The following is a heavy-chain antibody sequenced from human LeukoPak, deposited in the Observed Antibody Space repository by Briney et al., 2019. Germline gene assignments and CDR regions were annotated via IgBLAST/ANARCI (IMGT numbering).Heavy chain of an antibody. V-gene: IGHV1-18*01. CDR1: GYTFTSYG. CDR2: ISADNGNT. Sequence: GASVNVSCKASGYTFTSYGISWVRQAPGQGLEWMGWISADNGNTKYSQQKLQGRVTMTTDTSTSTAYMELRSLRSDDTAVYYCARCSGGSCYLPFDYWGQGTLVPVSS. D-gene: IGHD2-15*01. J-gene: IGHJ4*02. CDR3: ARCSGGSCYLPFDY.